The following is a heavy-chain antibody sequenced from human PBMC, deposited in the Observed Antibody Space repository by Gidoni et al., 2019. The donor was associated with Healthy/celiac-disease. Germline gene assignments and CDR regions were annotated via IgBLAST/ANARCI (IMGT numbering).Heavy chain of an antibody. Sequence: EVQLVESGGGLVQPGGFLRLSCAASGFTVSSNYMSWVRQAPGKGLEWVSVIYSGGSTYYADSVKGRFTISRDNSKNTLYLQMNSLRAEDTAVYYCARDQIYYGMDVWGQGTTVTVSS. CDR2: IYSGGST. CDR1: GFTVSSNY. V-gene: IGHV3-66*01. CDR3: ARDQIYYGMDV. J-gene: IGHJ6*02.